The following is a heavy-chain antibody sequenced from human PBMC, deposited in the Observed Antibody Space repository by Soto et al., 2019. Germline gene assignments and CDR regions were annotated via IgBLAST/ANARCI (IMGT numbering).Heavy chain of an antibody. Sequence: AVKVSCKASGGTFSSYAISWVRQAPGQGLEWMGGIIPIFGTANYAQKFQGRVTITADESTSTAYMELSSLRSEDTAVYYCAGGEDIVVVPAAMPSPHYYYYYGMDVWGQGTTVTVSS. CDR3: AGGEDIVVVPAAMPSPHYYYYYGMDV. CDR2: IIPIFGTA. V-gene: IGHV1-69*13. J-gene: IGHJ6*02. CDR1: GGTFSSYA. D-gene: IGHD2-2*01.